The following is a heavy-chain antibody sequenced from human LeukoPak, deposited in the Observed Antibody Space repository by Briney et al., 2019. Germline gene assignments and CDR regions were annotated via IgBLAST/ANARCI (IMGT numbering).Heavy chain of an antibody. CDR2: IYYSGST. CDR1: GGPISSYY. V-gene: IGHV4-59*01. Sequence: PSETLSLTCTVSGGPISSYYWSWIRQPPGKGLEWIGYIYYSGSTNYNPSLKSRVTISVDTSKNQFSLKLSSVTAADTAVYYCARYGSGWRAYGMDVWGQGTTVTVSS. D-gene: IGHD6-19*01. J-gene: IGHJ6*02. CDR3: ARYGSGWRAYGMDV.